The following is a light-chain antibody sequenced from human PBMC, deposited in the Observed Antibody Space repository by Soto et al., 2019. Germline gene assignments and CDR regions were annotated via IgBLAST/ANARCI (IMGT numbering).Light chain of an antibody. Sequence: EIVLTQSPGTLSLSPGERATLSCRASQSVSSSYLAWYQQKPGQAPRLLIYGASSRATGIPDRFSGSVSGTDFTLTISRLEPEDFAVYYCQHYGSSVLFSFGPGTKVDIK. J-gene: IGKJ3*01. CDR3: QHYGSSVLFS. CDR1: QSVSSSY. CDR2: GAS. V-gene: IGKV3-20*01.